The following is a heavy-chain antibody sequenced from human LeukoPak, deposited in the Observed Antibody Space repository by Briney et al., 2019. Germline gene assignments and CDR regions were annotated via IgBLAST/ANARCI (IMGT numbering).Heavy chain of an antibody. CDR3: ARVRRSYYGSGSYSRVNWFDP. CDR1: GGSISSYY. D-gene: IGHD3-10*01. J-gene: IGHJ5*02. V-gene: IGHV4-4*07. CDR2: IYTSGST. Sequence: SETLSLTCTVSGGSISSYYWSWIRQPAGKGLEWIGRIYTSGSTNYNPSLKSRVTMSVDTSKNQFSLKLSSVTAADTAVYYCARVRRSYYGSGSYSRVNWFDPWGQGTLITVPS.